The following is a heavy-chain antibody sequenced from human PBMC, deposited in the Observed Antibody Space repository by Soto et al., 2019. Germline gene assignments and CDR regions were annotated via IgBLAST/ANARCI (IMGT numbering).Heavy chain of an antibody. Sequence: EIQLVESGGGVVKPGESLTLSCAASGFTVKDAWMHWVRQAPGKGLEWVGLIRSQKDGGATHYAAPVRDRFTISRDDSRNTPYLRMNSLKIEDTAVYYCTQLYRDDPWGQGTLVTVSS. J-gene: IGHJ5*02. CDR3: TQLYRDDP. CDR1: GFTVKDAW. V-gene: IGHV3-15*06. CDR2: IRSQKDGGAT. D-gene: IGHD3-10*01.